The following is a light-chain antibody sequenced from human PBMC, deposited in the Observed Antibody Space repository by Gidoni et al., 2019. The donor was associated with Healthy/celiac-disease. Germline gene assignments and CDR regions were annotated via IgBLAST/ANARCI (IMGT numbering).Light chain of an antibody. CDR1: QSITRY. V-gene: IGKV1-39*01. CDR3: QQSYIVPWT. Sequence: DIQMTQSPSSLSASVGDRVTITCRASQSITRYLHWYQQKPGKAPKLLIYDASSLQSGVPSRLSGSGSGTDFTLTISSLQPEDFATYSCQQSYIVPWTFGQGTKVEVK. CDR2: DAS. J-gene: IGKJ1*01.